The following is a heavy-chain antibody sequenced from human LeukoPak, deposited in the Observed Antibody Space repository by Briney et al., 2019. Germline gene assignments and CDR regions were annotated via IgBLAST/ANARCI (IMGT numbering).Heavy chain of an antibody. V-gene: IGHV3-9*03. Sequence: GGSLRLSCAASGFTFDDYAMHWVRQAPGKGLEWVSGISWNSGSIGYADSVKGRFTISRDNAKNSLYLQMNSLRAEDMALYYCAKEDGSGSYYAGAFDIWGQGTMVTVSS. CDR2: ISWNSGSI. J-gene: IGHJ3*02. CDR3: AKEDGSGSYYAGAFDI. D-gene: IGHD3-10*01. CDR1: GFTFDDYA.